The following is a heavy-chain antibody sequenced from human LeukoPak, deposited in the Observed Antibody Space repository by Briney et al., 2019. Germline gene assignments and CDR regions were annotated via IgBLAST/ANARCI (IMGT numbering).Heavy chain of an antibody. D-gene: IGHD2/OR15-2a*01. Sequence: GGSLRLSCAASGFTFSNYGMHWVRQAPGKGLEWVAFIRYDGSDKYYADSVKGRFTISRDNSKNTLYLQMNSLRAEDTAVYYCAKRFVGLSKAYDAFDIWGQGTLVTVSS. CDR3: AKRFVGLSKAYDAFDI. CDR1: GFTFSNYG. J-gene: IGHJ3*02. V-gene: IGHV3-30*02. CDR2: IRYDGSDK.